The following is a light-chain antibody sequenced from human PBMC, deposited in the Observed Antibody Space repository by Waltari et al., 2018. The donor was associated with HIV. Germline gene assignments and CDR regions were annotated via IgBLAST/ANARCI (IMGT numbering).Light chain of an antibody. CDR1: QTIGGY. J-gene: IGKJ4*01. CDR2: DAS. V-gene: IGKV3-11*01. CDR3: QQRHNWPPET. Sequence: EIVLTQSPATLSLSPGERATLPCRASQTIGGYLAWYQHKPGQAPRRLIYDASNRATGIPARFSGSGFGTDFTLTISSLEPEDSAVYYCQQRHNWPPETFGGGTRVEI.